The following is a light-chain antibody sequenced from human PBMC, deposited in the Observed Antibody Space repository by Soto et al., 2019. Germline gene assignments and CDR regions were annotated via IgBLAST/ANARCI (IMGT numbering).Light chain of an antibody. CDR1: SSDVGGYNY. Sequence: QSVLTQPASVSGSPGQSITISCTGTSSDVGGYNYVSWYQQHPDKVPKLMIYDVSNRPPGVSNRFSGSKSGNTASLTISGLQAEDEADYYCRSYTRISSPVFGPGTKGTVL. CDR2: DVS. V-gene: IGLV2-14*01. J-gene: IGLJ1*01. CDR3: RSYTRISSPV.